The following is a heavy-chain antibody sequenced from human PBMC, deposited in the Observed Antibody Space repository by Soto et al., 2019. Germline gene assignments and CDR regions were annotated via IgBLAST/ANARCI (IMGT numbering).Heavy chain of an antibody. CDR2: ITWDAGSA. J-gene: IGHJ4*02. V-gene: IGHV3-43*01. CDR1: GFTFDDHT. CDR3: AKERDRNFDY. Sequence: EVQLVVSGGLVVRPGGSLRLSCAGSGFTFDDHTMHWVRQAPGKGLAWVSLITWDAGSAFYADSVRGRFTISRDNSKNSLYLQMTSLRTEDSALYYCAKERDRNFDYWGRGTPVTVSS.